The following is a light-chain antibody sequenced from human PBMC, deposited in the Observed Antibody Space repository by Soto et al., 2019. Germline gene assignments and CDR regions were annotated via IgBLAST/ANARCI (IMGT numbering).Light chain of an antibody. CDR3: MSYTSTAPRV. Sequence: QSALTQPASVSGSPGQSITISCTGTSSDIGGFNYVSWYQKHPGKAPKLMIYEVTNRPSGVSDRFSGSKSGTTASLTISGLRAENGADYYCMSYTSTAPRVFGGGTRLTVL. CDR2: EVT. CDR1: SSDIGGFNY. J-gene: IGLJ3*02. V-gene: IGLV2-14*01.